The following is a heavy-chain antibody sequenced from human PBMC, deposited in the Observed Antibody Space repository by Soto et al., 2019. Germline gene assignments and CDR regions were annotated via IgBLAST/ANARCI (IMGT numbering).Heavy chain of an antibody. CDR1: GFTFSSYT. Sequence: EVQLVESGGGLVKPGGSLRLSCAASGFTFSSYTMNWVRQAPGQGLEWVSAISGSGGSTYYADSVKGRFTISRDNSKNTLYLQMNSLRAEDTAVFYCAKEGTAERELRHSDYWGQGTLVTVSS. V-gene: IGHV3-23*04. J-gene: IGHJ4*02. CDR3: AKEGTAERELRHSDY. CDR2: ISGSGGST. D-gene: IGHD1-7*01.